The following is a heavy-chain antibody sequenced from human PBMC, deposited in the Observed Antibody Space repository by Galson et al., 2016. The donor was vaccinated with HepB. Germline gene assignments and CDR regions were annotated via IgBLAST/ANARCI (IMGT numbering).Heavy chain of an antibody. V-gene: IGHV3-53*01. D-gene: IGHD3-10*01. J-gene: IGHJ5*02. CDR2: IFSGGST. CDR1: GFTFSGYN. Sequence: LRLSCAASGFTFSGYNMDWVRQAPGKGLQWVSVIFSGGSTYYADSVKGRFTISRDNSKNTLHLQMNSLRAEDTAVYYCARDGEYYYGSGSYAETWGQGTLVTVSS. CDR3: ARDGEYYYGSGSYAET.